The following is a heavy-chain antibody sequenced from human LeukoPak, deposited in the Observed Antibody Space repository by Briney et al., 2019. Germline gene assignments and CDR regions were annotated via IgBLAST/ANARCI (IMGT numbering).Heavy chain of an antibody. J-gene: IGHJ3*02. D-gene: IGHD2-2*01. CDR3: ARGKGDIVVVPAATDAFDI. CDR1: GGTFSSYA. Sequence: GSSVKVSCKASGGTFSSYAISWVRQAPGQGLEWMGGIIPIFGTANCAQKFQGRVTITADESTSTAYMELSSLRSEDTAVYYCARGKGDIVVVPAATDAFDIWGQGTMVTVSS. CDR2: IIPIFGTA. V-gene: IGHV1-69*01.